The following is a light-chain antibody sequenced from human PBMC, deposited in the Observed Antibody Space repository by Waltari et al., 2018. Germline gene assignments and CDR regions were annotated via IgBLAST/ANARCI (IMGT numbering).Light chain of an antibody. CDR2: GAS. V-gene: IGKV1-13*02. CDR1: QDLDNW. Sequence: AIQVTQSPSSLSASVGDRVTINCRAGQDLDNWLAWYQQKPGKAPNLLIYGASVLESGVPSRFSGSGSGTDFTLTISSLQPEDFATYYCQQLHSYPRAFGGGTKVESK. J-gene: IGKJ4*01. CDR3: QQLHSYPRA.